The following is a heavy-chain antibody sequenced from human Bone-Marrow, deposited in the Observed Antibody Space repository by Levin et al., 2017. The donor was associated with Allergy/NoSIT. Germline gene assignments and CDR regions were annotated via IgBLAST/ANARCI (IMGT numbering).Heavy chain of an antibody. CDR1: GFTFDDYA. V-gene: IGHV3-9*01. CDR2: ISWNSGSI. Sequence: GGSLRLSCAASGFTFDDYAMHWARQVPGKGLEWVSYISWNSGSIDYADSVKGRFTISRDNAKNSLYLQMNSLRAEDTALYYCAKDRAYDSSGYYSNGMDVWGQGTTVTVSS. CDR3: AKDRAYDSSGYYSNGMDV. D-gene: IGHD3-22*01. J-gene: IGHJ6*02.